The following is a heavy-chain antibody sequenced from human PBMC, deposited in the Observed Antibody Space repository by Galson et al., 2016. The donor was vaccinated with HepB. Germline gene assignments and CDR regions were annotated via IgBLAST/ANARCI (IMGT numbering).Heavy chain of an antibody. D-gene: IGHD3-16*01. J-gene: IGHJ3*02. CDR2: ISGSGGST. Sequence: SLRLSCAASGFTFINYAMTWVRQAPGKGLEWVSSISGSGGSTYYADSVKGRFTISRDNSKNTLYLQMNSLRDEDTAVYYCARDGGIPGAAFDIWGQGTMVTVSS. CDR1: GFTFINYA. CDR3: ARDGGIPGAAFDI. V-gene: IGHV3-23*01.